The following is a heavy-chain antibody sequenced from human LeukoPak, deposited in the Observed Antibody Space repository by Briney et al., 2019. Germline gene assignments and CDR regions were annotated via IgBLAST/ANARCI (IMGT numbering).Heavy chain of an antibody. D-gene: IGHD3-10*01. CDR1: GFTFSTYS. V-gene: IGHV3-21*01. CDR3: VRDSLLWFGEIDY. Sequence: PGGSLRLSCSASGFTFSTYSMNWVRQAPGKGLEWVSSISSSSRYIYYADSVKGRFTVSRDNAKNSLYLQINNLRDDDTAVYYCVRDSLLWFGEIDYWGQGTLVSVSS. J-gene: IGHJ4*02. CDR2: ISSSSRYI.